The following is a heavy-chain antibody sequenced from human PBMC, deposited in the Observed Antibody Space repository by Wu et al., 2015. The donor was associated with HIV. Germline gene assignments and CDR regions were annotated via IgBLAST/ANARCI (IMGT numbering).Heavy chain of an antibody. Sequence: QVQLVQPGAEVKKPGASVKVSCQASGYSFTDYYIHWVRQAPGQGLEWMGWINPNSGGTNYAQKFQGRVTMTRDTSTSTVYMELSSLRSEDTAVYYCAREAVRGTPSVDWGQGTLVTVSS. V-gene: IGHV1-2*02. CDR3: AREAVRGTPSVD. CDR2: INPNSGGT. D-gene: IGHD3-10*01. CDR1: GYSFTDYY. J-gene: IGHJ4*02.